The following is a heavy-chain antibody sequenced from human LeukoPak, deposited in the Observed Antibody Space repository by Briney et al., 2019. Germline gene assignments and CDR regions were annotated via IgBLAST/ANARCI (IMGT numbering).Heavy chain of an antibody. V-gene: IGHV4-59*01. CDR3: ARSPSSYYYDSSGYYRYFDY. D-gene: IGHD3-22*01. Sequence: PSETLSLTCTVSGGSISSYYWSWIRQPPGKGLEWIGYIYYSGSTNYNPSLKSRVTISVDTSKNQFSLKLSSVTAADTAVYYCARSPSSYYYDSSGYYRYFDYWGQGTLVTVSS. CDR1: GGSISSYY. CDR2: IYYSGST. J-gene: IGHJ4*02.